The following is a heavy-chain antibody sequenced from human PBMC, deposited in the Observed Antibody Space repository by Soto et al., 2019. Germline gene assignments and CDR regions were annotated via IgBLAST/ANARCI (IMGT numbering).Heavy chain of an antibody. D-gene: IGHD2-8*02. CDR2: INHSGST. Sequence: SETLSLTCTVSGGSISSSSYYWTWIRQPPGTGLEWIGEINHSGSTNYNPSLKSRVTISVDTSKNQFSLKLTSVTAVDTAVYYCARDKITGLFDYWGQGTLVTVSS. CDR1: GGSISSSSYY. J-gene: IGHJ4*02. CDR3: ARDKITGLFDY. V-gene: IGHV4-39*07.